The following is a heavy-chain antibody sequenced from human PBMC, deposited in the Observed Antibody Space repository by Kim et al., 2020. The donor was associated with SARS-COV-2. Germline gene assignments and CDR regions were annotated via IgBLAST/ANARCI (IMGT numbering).Heavy chain of an antibody. CDR1: GFTFSSYG. CDR2: IWYDGSNK. Sequence: GGSLRLSCAASGFTFSSYGMHWVRQAPGKGLEWVAVIWYDGSNKYYADSVKGRFTISRDNSKNTLYLQMNSLRAEDTAVYYCARAYGDYVAFDIWGQGTMVTVSS. J-gene: IGHJ3*02. CDR3: ARAYGDYVAFDI. V-gene: IGHV3-33*01. D-gene: IGHD4-17*01.